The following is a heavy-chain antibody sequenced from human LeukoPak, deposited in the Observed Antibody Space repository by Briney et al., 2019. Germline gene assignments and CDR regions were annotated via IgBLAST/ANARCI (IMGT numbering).Heavy chain of an antibody. Sequence: GSLRLSCVASGFTFNTYAMNWVRQAPEKGLEGVSTISSSGGSTYYADSVQGRFTISRDNSKNTLYLQMNSLRAEDTAVYYCAKSSSGWSGGSRYLDFWGQGTLVTVSS. CDR3: AKSSSGWSGGSRYLDF. V-gene: IGHV3-23*01. CDR2: ISSSGGST. CDR1: GFTFNTYA. D-gene: IGHD6-19*01. J-gene: IGHJ4*02.